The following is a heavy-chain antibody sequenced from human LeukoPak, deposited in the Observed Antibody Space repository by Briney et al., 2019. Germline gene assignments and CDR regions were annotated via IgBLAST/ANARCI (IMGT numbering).Heavy chain of an antibody. CDR2: ISNDGSNK. D-gene: IGHD4-23*01. J-gene: IGHJ3*02. V-gene: IGHV3-30*18. CDR1: GFTFSSYG. Sequence: GRSLRLSCVASGFTFSSYGMHWVRQAPDKGLEWVAVISNDGSNKYYADSVKGRFTISRDNSKNTLFLHMNSLRAEDTALHYCAKSPTVDAAFDIWGQGTMVTVSS. CDR3: AKSPTVDAAFDI.